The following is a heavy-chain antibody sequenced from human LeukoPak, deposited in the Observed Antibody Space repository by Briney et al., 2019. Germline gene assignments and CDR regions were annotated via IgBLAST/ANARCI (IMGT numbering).Heavy chain of an antibody. D-gene: IGHD3-22*01. V-gene: IGHV3-30*04. Sequence: GGSLRLSCAASGFTFSSYAMHWVRQAPGKGLEWVAVISYDGSNKYYADSVKGRFTISRDNSKNTLYLQMNSLRAEDTAVYYCARDSRLSLYYYDSSGYWDYWGQGTLVTVSS. CDR3: ARDSRLSLYYYDSSGYWDY. CDR1: GFTFSSYA. J-gene: IGHJ4*02. CDR2: ISYDGSNK.